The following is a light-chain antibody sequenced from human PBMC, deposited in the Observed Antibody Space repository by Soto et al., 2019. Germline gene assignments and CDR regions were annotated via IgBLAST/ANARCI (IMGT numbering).Light chain of an antibody. V-gene: IGKV3-11*01. CDR2: DAS. Sequence: EIVLTQSPATLSLSPGERATLSCRASQSVSSYLAWYQQKPGQAPRLLIYDASNRATGIPARFSGSGSGTDFTLTISSLEPEDFAVYYCQQRSNLPPRFGQGTKLEIK. CDR1: QSVSSY. CDR3: QQRSNLPPR. J-gene: IGKJ2*01.